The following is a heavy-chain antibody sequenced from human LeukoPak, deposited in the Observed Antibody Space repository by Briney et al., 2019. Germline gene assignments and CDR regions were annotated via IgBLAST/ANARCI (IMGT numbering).Heavy chain of an antibody. Sequence: GASVKVSCKASGYTFTNYYIHWVRQAPGQGLEVMGLINPSGGSTTYAQKFQGRVTMTRDTSTSTVYMELSSLRSEDTAVYYCARAGGSWFYYFDYWGQGTLVTVSS. D-gene: IGHD6-13*01. CDR1: GYTFTNYY. V-gene: IGHV1-46*01. J-gene: IGHJ4*02. CDR2: INPSGGST. CDR3: ARAGGSWFYYFDY.